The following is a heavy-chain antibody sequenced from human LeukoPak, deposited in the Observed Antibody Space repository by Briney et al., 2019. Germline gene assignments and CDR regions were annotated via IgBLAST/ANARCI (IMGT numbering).Heavy chain of an antibody. D-gene: IGHD4-11*01. J-gene: IGHJ4*02. CDR3: ARAGYSNFLFDY. V-gene: IGHV4-34*01. CDR1: GGSLGTDF. Sequence: SETLSLTCAVYGGSLGTDFWSWIRQSPGKGLEWIGEVSHDGNTNKNPSLKSRVTILVDKSKNQFSLKLSSVTAADTAVYYCARAGYSNFLFDYWGQGTLVTVSS. CDR2: VSHDGNT.